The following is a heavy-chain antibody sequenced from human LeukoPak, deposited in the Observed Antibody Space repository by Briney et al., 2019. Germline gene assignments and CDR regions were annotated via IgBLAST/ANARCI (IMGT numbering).Heavy chain of an antibody. D-gene: IGHD3-3*01. J-gene: IGHJ6*03. CDR3: ARDYFGVGPLYYYYYMDV. V-gene: IGHV4-4*07. CDR1: GGSISGYY. CDR2: IYTSGST. Sequence: SETLSLTCTVSGGSISGYYWSWIRQPAGEGLEWIGRIYTSGSTNYNPSLKSRVTMSVDTSKNQFSLKLSSVTAADTAVYYCARDYFGVGPLYYYYYMDVWGKGTTVTVSS.